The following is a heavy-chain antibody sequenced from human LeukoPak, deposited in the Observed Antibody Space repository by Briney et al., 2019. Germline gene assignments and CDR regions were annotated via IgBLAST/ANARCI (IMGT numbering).Heavy chain of an antibody. D-gene: IGHD6-13*01. CDR2: IYYSGST. CDR3: ASLLPLGIAAAGYPGY. CDR1: GGSISSSSYY. Sequence: SETLSLTCTVSGGSISSSSYYWGWIRQPPGKGLEWIGSIYYSGSTYYNPSLKSRVTISVDTSKNQFSLKLSSVTAADTAVYYCASLLPLGIAAAGYPGYWGQGTLVTVSS. V-gene: IGHV4-39*01. J-gene: IGHJ4*02.